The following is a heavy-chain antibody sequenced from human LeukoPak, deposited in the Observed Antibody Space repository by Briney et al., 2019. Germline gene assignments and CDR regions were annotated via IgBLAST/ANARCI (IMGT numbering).Heavy chain of an antibody. Sequence: GASVKVSCKASGYTFTSYYMHWVRQAPGQGLEWMGIINPSGGSTSHAQKFQGRVTMTRDTSTSTVYMELSSLRPEDTAVYYCARAGYSGSYYSAFDIWGQGTMVTVSS. CDR3: ARAGYSGSYYSAFDI. CDR2: INPSGGST. J-gene: IGHJ3*02. CDR1: GYTFTSYY. V-gene: IGHV1-46*01. D-gene: IGHD1-26*01.